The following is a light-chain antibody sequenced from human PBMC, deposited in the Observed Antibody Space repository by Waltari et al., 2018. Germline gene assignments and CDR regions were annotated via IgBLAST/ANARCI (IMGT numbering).Light chain of an antibody. CDR2: KAS. Sequence: DTQMTQSPPTLSASVGDTITITCRASQSISNYLAWYQQKPGKAPKLLIYKASSSGSGVPSRFSGSGSGTEFTLTISSLQPDDFATYYCQQYNTYSSFGQGTKLEIK. J-gene: IGKJ2*03. CDR3: QQYNTYSS. CDR1: QSISNY. V-gene: IGKV1-5*03.